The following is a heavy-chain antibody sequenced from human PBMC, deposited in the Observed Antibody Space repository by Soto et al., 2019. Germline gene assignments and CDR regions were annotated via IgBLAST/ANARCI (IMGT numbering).Heavy chain of an antibody. CDR3: TTESRWGLYYYYGMDV. Sequence: GGSLRLSCAASGFTFSNAWMNWVRQAPGKGLEWVGRIKSKTDGGKTDYAAPVKGRFTISSDDSKNTQYLQMNSLKTEDTAVYYCTTESRWGLYYYYGMDVWGQGTTVTVSS. CDR2: IKSKTDGGKT. V-gene: IGHV3-15*07. J-gene: IGHJ6*02. D-gene: IGHD1-26*01. CDR1: GFTFSNAW.